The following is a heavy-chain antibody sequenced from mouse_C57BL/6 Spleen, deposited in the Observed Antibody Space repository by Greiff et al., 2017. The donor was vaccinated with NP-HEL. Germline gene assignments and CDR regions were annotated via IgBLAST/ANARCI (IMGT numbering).Heavy chain of an antibody. D-gene: IGHD2-13*01. V-gene: IGHV1-5*01. Sequence: VQLQQSGTVLARPGASVKMSCKTSGYTFTSYWMNWVKQRPGKGLEWIGAIYPGNSDTSYNQKFKGKAKLTAVTSDSTAYIEISSLTNEDSAVYYCTWEVIYFDVLGTGTTVTVSS. J-gene: IGHJ1*03. CDR1: GYTFTSYW. CDR2: IYPGNSDT. CDR3: TWEVIYFDV.